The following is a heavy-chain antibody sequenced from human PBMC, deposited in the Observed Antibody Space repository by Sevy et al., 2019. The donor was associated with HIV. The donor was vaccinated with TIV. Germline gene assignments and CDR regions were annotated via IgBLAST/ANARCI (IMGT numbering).Heavy chain of an antibody. D-gene: IGHD1-1*01. J-gene: IGHJ4*02. CDR3: ARDSTTRPRVLDY. Sequence: SETLSLTCSVSGGSISSYFWTWVRQSPGKGLEWIGNIYFTGNTDYSPSLKGRVTLSLDTSKSQFSLTLKSVTAADTAIYFCARDSTTRPRVLDYWGQGTLVTVYS. CDR2: IYFTGNT. V-gene: IGHV4-59*01. CDR1: GGSISSYF.